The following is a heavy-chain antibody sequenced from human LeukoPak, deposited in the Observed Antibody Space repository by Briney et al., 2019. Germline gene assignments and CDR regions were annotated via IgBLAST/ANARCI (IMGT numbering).Heavy chain of an antibody. V-gene: IGHV3-21*01. Sequence: NPGGSLRLSCAASGFTFSSYSMNWVRQAPGKGLEWVSSISSSSSYIYYADSVKGRFTISRDNAKNSLYLQMNSLRAEDTAVYYCARIAIQSLFWFDPWGQGTLVTVSS. D-gene: IGHD6-13*01. CDR3: ARIAIQSLFWFDP. J-gene: IGHJ5*02. CDR1: GFTFSSYS. CDR2: ISSSSSYI.